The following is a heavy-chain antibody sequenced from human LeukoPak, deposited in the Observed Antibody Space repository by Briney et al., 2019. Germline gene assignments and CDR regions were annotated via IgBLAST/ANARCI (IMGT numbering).Heavy chain of an antibody. J-gene: IGHJ3*02. CDR2: ISSSSSTI. V-gene: IGHV3-48*01. CDR3: ARARGAGYSSGWYLDAFDI. Sequence: GGSLRLSCAASGFTFSSYSMNWVRQAPGKGLEWVSYISSSSSTIYYADSVKGRFTISRDNAKNSLYLQMNSLRAEDTAVYYCARARGAGYSSGWYLDAFDIWGQGTMVTVSS. D-gene: IGHD6-19*01. CDR1: GFTFSSYS.